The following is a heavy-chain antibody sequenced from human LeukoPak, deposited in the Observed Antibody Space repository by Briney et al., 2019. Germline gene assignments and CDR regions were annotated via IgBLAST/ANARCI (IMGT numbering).Heavy chain of an antibody. J-gene: IGHJ4*02. D-gene: IGHD6-19*01. CDR2: IYYSGST. CDR1: GGSISSYY. V-gene: IGHV4-39*01. CDR3: ARGQWLAN. Sequence: TSETLSLTCTVSGGSISSYYWGWIRQPPGKGLEWIGNIYYSGSTYYNPSLKSRVTISIDTSKNQFSLKLSSVTAADTAVYYCARGQWLANWGQGTLVTVSS.